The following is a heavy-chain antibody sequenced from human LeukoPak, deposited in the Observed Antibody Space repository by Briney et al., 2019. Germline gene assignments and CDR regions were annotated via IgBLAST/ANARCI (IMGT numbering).Heavy chain of an antibody. CDR2: ISVNNGGT. CDR1: GYTFTTYS. V-gene: IGHV1-18*01. CDR3: ATATQPRGYFLH. J-gene: IGHJ1*01. D-gene: IGHD3-3*01. Sequence: ASVKVTCKASGYTFTTYSLAWVRQAPGQSLEWMGWISVNNGGTNYAQSFQDRVTLTRDTSTNTAYLELRSLRSDDTAIIYCATATQPRGYFLHWGQGTLVTVSS.